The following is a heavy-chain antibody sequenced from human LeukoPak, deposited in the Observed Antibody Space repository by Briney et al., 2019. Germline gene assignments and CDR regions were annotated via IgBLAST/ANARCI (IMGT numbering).Heavy chain of an antibody. CDR3: ARRQWLRGFDY. CDR2: IYTSGST. D-gene: IGHD5-12*01. Sequence: SETLSLTCTVSGGSISSSSYSWTWIRQPAGKGLEWIGRIYTSGSTNYNPSLKSRVTISVDTSKNQFSLKLNSVTAADTAVYYCARRQWLRGFDYWGQGTLVTVSS. CDR1: GGSISSSSYS. V-gene: IGHV4-61*02. J-gene: IGHJ4*02.